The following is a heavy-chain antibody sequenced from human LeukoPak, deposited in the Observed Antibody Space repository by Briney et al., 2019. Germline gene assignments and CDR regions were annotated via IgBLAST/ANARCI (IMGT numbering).Heavy chain of an antibody. D-gene: IGHD2-2*01. CDR2: IYYSGST. Sequence: SETLSLTCTVSGGSISSYYWSWIRQPPGKGLEWIGYIYYSGSTNYKPSLKSRVTISVDTSKNQFSLKLSSVTAADTAVYYCARDRGSTSWHDPYYYYYGMDVWGQGTTVTVSS. CDR3: ARDRGSTSWHDPYYYYYGMDV. CDR1: GGSISSYY. V-gene: IGHV4-59*01. J-gene: IGHJ6*02.